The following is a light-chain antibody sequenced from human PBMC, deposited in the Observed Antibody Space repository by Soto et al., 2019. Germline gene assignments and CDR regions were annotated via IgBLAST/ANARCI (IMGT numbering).Light chain of an antibody. J-gene: IGLJ1*01. CDR2: EVT. Sequence: QSALTQPPSASGSPGQSVTISCTGTSSDVGGYNYVSWYQQHPGKAPKLMIYEVTKRPSGVPDRFSGSKSGNTASLTVSGLQAEDEADYYCSSYEGSNIYVFGTGTKVTVL. V-gene: IGLV2-8*01. CDR1: SSDVGGYNY. CDR3: SSYEGSNIYV.